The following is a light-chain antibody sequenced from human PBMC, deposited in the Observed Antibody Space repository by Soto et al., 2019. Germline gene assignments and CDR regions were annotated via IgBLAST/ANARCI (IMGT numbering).Light chain of an antibody. V-gene: IGLV2-14*01. CDR2: EVS. CDR1: SGDVGGYNS. CDR3: SSYTSTSAWV. Sequence: QSVLTQPASVSGSPGQSITISCTGTSGDVGGYNSVSWFQQHPGKAPQLIIYEVSNRPSGVSNRFSGSKSGNTASLTISGLQAEDETDYYCSSYTSTSAWVFGGGTKVTV. J-gene: IGLJ3*02.